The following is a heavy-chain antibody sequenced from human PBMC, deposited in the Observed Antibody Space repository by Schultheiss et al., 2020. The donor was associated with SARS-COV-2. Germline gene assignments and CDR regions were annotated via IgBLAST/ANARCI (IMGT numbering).Heavy chain of an antibody. J-gene: IGHJ6*03. CDR3: ARVGRVKYSSSVYYYMDV. CDR1: GFTFSSYG. V-gene: IGHV3-30*03. CDR2: ISYDGSNK. Sequence: GESLKISCAASGFTFSSYGMHWVRQAPGKGLEWVAVISYDGSNKYYADSVKGPFTISRDNSKNTLYLQMNSLRAEDTAVYYCARVGRVKYSSSVYYYMDVWGKGTTVTVSS. D-gene: IGHD6-6*01.